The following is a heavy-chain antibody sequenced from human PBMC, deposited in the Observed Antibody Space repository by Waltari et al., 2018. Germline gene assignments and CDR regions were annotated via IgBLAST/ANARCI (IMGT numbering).Heavy chain of an antibody. D-gene: IGHD6-13*01. CDR2: ISGRGGGT. CDR1: GFTLSSYA. CDR3: ASTPLMAAASYY. J-gene: IGHJ4*02. Sequence: EVQLVESGGGLVQPGGSLRLSCAASGFTLSSYAMSWVRQAPGKGLEWGPAISGRGGGTDHADAGKVRFTSSRDNSKNTLYLQMNSLRAGDTAVYYCASTPLMAAASYYWGQGTLVTVSS. V-gene: IGHV3-23*04.